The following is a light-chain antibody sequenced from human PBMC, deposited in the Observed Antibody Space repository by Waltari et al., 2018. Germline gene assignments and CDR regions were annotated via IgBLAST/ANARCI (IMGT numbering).Light chain of an antibody. V-gene: IGLV3-25*03. CDR3: QSADSSGSVV. CDR2: KDS. J-gene: IGLJ2*01. Sequence: SFELTQPPSLSVSPGQTARITCSGDALSKQYAHWHQQRPGLAPFLVIYKDSERPSGIPERFSGSSSGTTVTLTISGVQAEDEADYYCQSADSSGSVVFGGGTKLTVL. CDR1: ALSKQY.